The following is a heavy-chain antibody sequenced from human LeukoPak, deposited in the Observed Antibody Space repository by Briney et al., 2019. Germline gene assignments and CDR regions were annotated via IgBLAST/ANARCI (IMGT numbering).Heavy chain of an antibody. V-gene: IGHV3-9*01. D-gene: IGHD3-10*01. Sequence: GGSLRLSCAASGFTFDDYAMHWVRHATGKGLEWVSGISWNSGSIGYADSVKGRFTISRDNAKNSLYLQMNSLRAEDTALYYCAKDTVLWFGDQKQDDAFDIWGQGTMVTVSS. CDR1: GFTFDDYA. CDR2: ISWNSGSI. CDR3: AKDTVLWFGDQKQDDAFDI. J-gene: IGHJ3*02.